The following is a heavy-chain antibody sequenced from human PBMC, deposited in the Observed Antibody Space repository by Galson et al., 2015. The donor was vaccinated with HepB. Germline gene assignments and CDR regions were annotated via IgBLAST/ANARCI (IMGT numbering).Heavy chain of an antibody. CDR1: GFTFSSYA. Sequence: SLRLSCAASGFTFSSYAMHWVRQAPGKGLEWVAVISYDGSNKYYADSVKGRFTISRDNSKNTLYLQMNSLRAEDTAVYYCARGYSYGKFDYWGQGTLVTVSS. D-gene: IGHD5-18*01. J-gene: IGHJ4*02. CDR3: ARGYSYGKFDY. CDR2: ISYDGSNK. V-gene: IGHV3-30*04.